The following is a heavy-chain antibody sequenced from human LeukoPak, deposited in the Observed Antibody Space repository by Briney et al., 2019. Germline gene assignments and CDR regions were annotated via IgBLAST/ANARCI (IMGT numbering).Heavy chain of an antibody. CDR2: VHASGNS. J-gene: IGHJ4*02. D-gene: IGHD5-18*01. CDR1: SVSITSYH. Sequence: PSETLSLTCTVSSVSITSYHWSWIRQSAGKGLEWIGRVHASGNSNYNLSLKSRVTMSVDTSKNQFSLKLTSVTAADTAVYYCARDGLYSYGYSYFDYWGQGTLVTVSA. V-gene: IGHV4-4*07. CDR3: ARDGLYSYGYSYFDY.